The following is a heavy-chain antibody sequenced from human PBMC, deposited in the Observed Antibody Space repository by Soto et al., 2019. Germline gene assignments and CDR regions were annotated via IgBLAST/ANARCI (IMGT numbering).Heavy chain of an antibody. CDR3: ATNSSGSAMDV. CDR2: IKQDGREK. J-gene: IGHJ6*02. CDR1: KFAFSNSW. D-gene: IGHD6-19*01. Sequence: PVGSLRLSCAASKFAFSNSWLTWVRQAPGKGLEWVANIKQDGREKFYVDSVMGRFTISRDNAKNSGFLQMTNLRGEDTAVYYCATNSSGSAMDVWGPGTTVTVSS. V-gene: IGHV3-7*03.